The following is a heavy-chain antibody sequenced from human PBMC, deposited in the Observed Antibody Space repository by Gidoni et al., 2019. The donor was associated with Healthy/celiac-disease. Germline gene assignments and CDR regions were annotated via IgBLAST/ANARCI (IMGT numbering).Heavy chain of an antibody. CDR3: TRDLHEPYHALGYGMDV. Sequence: EVQLVGCGGGLVKPGRSVRLSCTASGFTFGDYAMSWFRQAPGTGLEWVGYIRSKAYGGTTKYDASLKGRLTISRDDSKSIAYLQMNSLKTEDTAVYYFTRDLHEPYHALGYGMDVWGQGTTVTVSS. CDR2: IRSKAYGGTT. J-gene: IGHJ6*02. CDR1: GFTFGDYA. D-gene: IGHD6-6*01. V-gene: IGHV3-49*05.